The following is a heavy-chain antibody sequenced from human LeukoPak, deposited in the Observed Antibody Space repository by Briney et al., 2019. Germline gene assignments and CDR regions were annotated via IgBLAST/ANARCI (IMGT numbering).Heavy chain of an antibody. J-gene: IGHJ4*02. CDR2: LYYSGST. Sequence: PSETLSLTCTVSGGSVSSTEFSWGWIRQPPGKGLQWVENLYYSGSTSYHPSLNSRVTMSVDTSKNQFSLKMTSVTAADTAVYYCARLSKGRYFDYIFDYWGQGSLVTVSS. D-gene: IGHD3-9*01. CDR3: ARLSKGRYFDYIFDY. CDR1: GGSVSSTEFS. V-gene: IGHV4-39*01.